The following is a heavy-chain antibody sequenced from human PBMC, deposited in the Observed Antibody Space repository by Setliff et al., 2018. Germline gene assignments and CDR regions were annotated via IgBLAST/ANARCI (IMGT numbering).Heavy chain of an antibody. J-gene: IGHJ5*02. D-gene: IGHD1-20*01. CDR2: IFPTGTT. V-gene: IGHV4-61*02. Sequence: PSETLSLTCTVSGDSITSGSVYWSWIRQPAGKGLEWIGRIFPTGTTNYNPDLKSRVTMSVDTSKKRFSLMLRSVTAADTAIYYCARYNSAAGSFDPWGQGTLVTVSS. CDR1: GDSITSGSVY. CDR3: ARYNSAAGSFDP.